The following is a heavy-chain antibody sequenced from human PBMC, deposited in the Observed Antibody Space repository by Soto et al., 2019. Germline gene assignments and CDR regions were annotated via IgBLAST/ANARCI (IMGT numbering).Heavy chain of an antibody. CDR1: GYTFTGYY. J-gene: IGHJ6*02. Sequence: ASVKVSCKASGYTFTGYYMHWVRQAPGQGLEWMGWINPNSGGTNYAQKFQGWVTMTRDTSISTAYMELSRLRSDDTAVYYCARGVRGDHDEYYYYGMDVWGQGTTVTVSS. CDR2: INPNSGGT. CDR3: ARGVRGDHDEYYYYGMDV. V-gene: IGHV1-2*04. D-gene: IGHD4-17*01.